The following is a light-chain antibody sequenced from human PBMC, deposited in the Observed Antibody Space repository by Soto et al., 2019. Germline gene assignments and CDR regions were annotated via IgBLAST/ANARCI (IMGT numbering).Light chain of an antibody. CDR2: DVS. CDR3: SSYKSSSIVV. Sequence: QYALTQPASVSGSPGQSITISCTGTSSDVGGYNYVSWYQQHPGKDPKLMIYDVSNRPSGVSNRFSGSKSGNTASLTISGLQAEDEADYYCSSYKSSSIVVFGGGTKLTVL. J-gene: IGLJ2*01. CDR1: SSDVGGYNY. V-gene: IGLV2-14*01.